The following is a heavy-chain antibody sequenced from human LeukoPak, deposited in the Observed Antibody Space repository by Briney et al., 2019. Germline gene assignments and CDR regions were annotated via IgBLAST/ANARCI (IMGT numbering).Heavy chain of an antibody. Sequence: GGSLRLSCAASGFTFSSYAMSWVRQAPGKGLEWVSGISGSGGRTYYADSVKGRFTISKDDAENTVYLQMNSLRDEDTAVYYCAKDQDFRGQGTLVTVSS. CDR1: GFTFSSYA. V-gene: IGHV3-23*01. J-gene: IGHJ4*02. CDR3: AKDQDF. CDR2: ISGSGGRT. D-gene: IGHD3-3*01.